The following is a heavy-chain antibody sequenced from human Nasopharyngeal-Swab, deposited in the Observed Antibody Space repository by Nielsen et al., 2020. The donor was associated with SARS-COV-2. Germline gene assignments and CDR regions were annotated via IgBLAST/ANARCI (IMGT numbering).Heavy chain of an antibody. CDR3: AREEQSFDY. J-gene: IGHJ4*02. Sequence: SETLSLTCTVSGGSISTYYWTWIRQPPGKSLEWIGYIDYSGSTNYNPSLKSRVTMSVDMSKNQFSLKLSSVTAADTAVYYCAREEQSFDYWGQGTLVAVSS. D-gene: IGHD1-26*01. CDR2: IDYSGST. CDR1: GGSISTYY. V-gene: IGHV4-59*12.